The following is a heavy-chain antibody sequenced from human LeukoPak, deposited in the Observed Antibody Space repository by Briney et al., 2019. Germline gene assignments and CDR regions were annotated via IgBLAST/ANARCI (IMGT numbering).Heavy chain of an antibody. CDR3: AKDPTKGEYCSSTSCYEVRWFDP. V-gene: IGHV3-23*01. D-gene: IGHD2-2*01. CDR2: ISGSGGST. Sequence: PGGSLRLSCAASGFTFSSYAMSWVRQAPGKGLEWVSAISGSGGSTYYADSVKGRFTISRDNSKNTLYLQMNSLRAEDTAVYYCAKDPTKGEYCSSTSCYEVRWFDPWGQGTLVTVSS. CDR1: GFTFSSYA. J-gene: IGHJ5*02.